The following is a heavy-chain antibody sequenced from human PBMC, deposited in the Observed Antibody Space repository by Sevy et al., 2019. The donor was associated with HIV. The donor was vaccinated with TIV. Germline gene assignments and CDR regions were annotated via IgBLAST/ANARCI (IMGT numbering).Heavy chain of an antibody. CDR1: GFTFSSYW. CDR2: INSDGSST. V-gene: IGHV3-74*01. D-gene: IGHD6-13*01. Sequence: GGSLRLSCAASGFTFSSYWMHWVRQAPGKGLVWVSRINSDGSSTSYGDTVKGRFTISRDNAKNTLYLQMNSLRAEDTAVYYCAMVGIAAEGDYYYYMDVWGKGTTVTVSS. J-gene: IGHJ6*03. CDR3: AMVGIAAEGDYYYYMDV.